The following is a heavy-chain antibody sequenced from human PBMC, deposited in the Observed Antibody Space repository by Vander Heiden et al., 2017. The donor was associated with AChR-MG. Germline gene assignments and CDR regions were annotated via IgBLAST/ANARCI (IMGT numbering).Heavy chain of an antibody. Sequence: QVQLVDSGGGVVRPGRYLRLPCAALGFTSIRSGMHWVRKAPGKGLEWVAVISYDGSNKYYADSVKGRFTISRDNSKNTLYRQMNSLRAEDTAVYYCAKGWDPYCGGDCHPPFDYWGQGTLVTVSS. CDR3: AKGWDPYCGGDCHPPFDY. J-gene: IGHJ4*02. V-gene: IGHV3-30*18. CDR1: GFTSIRSG. CDR2: ISYDGSNK. D-gene: IGHD2-21*01.